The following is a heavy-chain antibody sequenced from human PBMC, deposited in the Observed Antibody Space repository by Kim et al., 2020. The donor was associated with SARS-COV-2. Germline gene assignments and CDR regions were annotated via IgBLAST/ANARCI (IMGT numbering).Heavy chain of an antibody. V-gene: IGHV1-8*01. J-gene: IGHJ4*02. CDR1: GYTFTSYD. D-gene: IGHD6-19*01. CDR2: MNPNSGNK. CDR3: ARGSVVRVAVAGPSFDY. Sequence: ASVKVSCKASGYTFTSYDINWVRQATGQGLEWMGWMNPNSGNKGYAQKFQGRVTMTRNTSISTAYMELSSLRSEDTAVYYCARGSVVRVAVAGPSFDYWGQGTLVTVSS.